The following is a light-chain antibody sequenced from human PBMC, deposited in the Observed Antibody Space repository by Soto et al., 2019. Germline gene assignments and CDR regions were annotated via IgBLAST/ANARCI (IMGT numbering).Light chain of an antibody. V-gene: IGLV1-40*01. Sequence: QLVLTQPPSVSGAPGQRVTISCTGSSSNIGAGYDVHWYQQLPGTAPKLLIYGNSNRPSGVPDRFSGSESGTSASLAITGLQAEDEADYYCQSYDSSLRAGVFGTGTKLTVL. J-gene: IGLJ1*01. CDR2: GNS. CDR3: QSYDSSLRAGV. CDR1: SSNIGAGYD.